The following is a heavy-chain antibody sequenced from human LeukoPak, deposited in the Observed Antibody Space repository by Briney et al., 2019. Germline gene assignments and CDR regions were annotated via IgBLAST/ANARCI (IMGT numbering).Heavy chain of an antibody. Sequence: GGSLRLSCAASGFTFSTYGMSWVRQAPGKGLEWVSDISGSGDSTYNADSVKGGFTISRDNSKNTLYLQMTSLRAEDTALYYCAKSKPYYYGSGSYYKNPFDDWGQGTLVTVSS. J-gene: IGHJ4*02. V-gene: IGHV3-23*01. D-gene: IGHD3-10*01. CDR2: ISGSGDST. CDR3: AKSKPYYYGSGSYYKNPFDD. CDR1: GFTFSTYG.